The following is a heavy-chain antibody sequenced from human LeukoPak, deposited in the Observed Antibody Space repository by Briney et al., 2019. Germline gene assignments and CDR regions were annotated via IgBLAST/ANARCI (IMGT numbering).Heavy chain of an antibody. V-gene: IGHV3-9*01. CDR1: GFTFDDYA. D-gene: IGHD6-13*01. Sequence: GGSLRLSCAASGFTFDDYAMHWVRQAPGKGLEWVSGISWNSGSIGYADSVKGRFTISRDNAKNSLYLQMNSLRAEDTALYYCAKDSSSSWYEGGRFDYWGQGTLVTVSS. J-gene: IGHJ4*02. CDR3: AKDSSSSWYEGGRFDY. CDR2: ISWNSGSI.